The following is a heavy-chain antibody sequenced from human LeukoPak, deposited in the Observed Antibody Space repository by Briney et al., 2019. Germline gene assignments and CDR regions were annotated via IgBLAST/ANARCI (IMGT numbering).Heavy chain of an antibody. J-gene: IGHJ4*02. CDR1: GGSISSYY. CDR2: IYTSGST. Sequence: SETLSLTCTVSGGSISSYYWSWIRQPAGKGLEWIGRIYTSGSTNYNPSLKSRVTMSVDTSKNQFSLKLSSVTAADMAVYYCASLVYYDILTGYYVDYWGQGTLVTVSS. CDR3: ASLVYYDILTGYYVDY. V-gene: IGHV4-4*07. D-gene: IGHD3-9*01.